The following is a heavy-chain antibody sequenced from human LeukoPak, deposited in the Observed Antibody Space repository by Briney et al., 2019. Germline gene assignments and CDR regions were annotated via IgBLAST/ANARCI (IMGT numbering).Heavy chain of an antibody. Sequence: AVKGSCKASGFTFTSSAVQWVRQARGQRLEWIGWIVVGSGNTNYAQKFQERVTITRDMSTSTAYMELSSLRSEDTAVYYCAASPDYYDSSGYSYYFDYWGQGTLVTVSS. CDR3: AASPDYYDSSGYSYYFDY. CDR2: IVVGSGNT. V-gene: IGHV1-58*01. D-gene: IGHD3-22*01. J-gene: IGHJ4*02. CDR1: GFTFTSSA.